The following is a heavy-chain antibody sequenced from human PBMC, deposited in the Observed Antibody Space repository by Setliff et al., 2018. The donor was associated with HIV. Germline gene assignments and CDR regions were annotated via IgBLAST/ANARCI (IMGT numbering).Heavy chain of an antibody. J-gene: IGHJ5*02. Sequence: SETLSLTCAVYNGSFSGYYWTWIRQPPGKGLEWIGDISHSAITTSSPSLKNRVAISVDTSKNQLSLKLTSVSAADTAVYYCARGRLRTVTSLIKKRASYTWLDPWGQGTLVTVSS. D-gene: IGHD3-16*01. CDR1: NGSFSGYY. V-gene: IGHV4-34*01. CDR3: ARGRLRTVTSLIKKRASYTWLDP. CDR2: ISHSAIT.